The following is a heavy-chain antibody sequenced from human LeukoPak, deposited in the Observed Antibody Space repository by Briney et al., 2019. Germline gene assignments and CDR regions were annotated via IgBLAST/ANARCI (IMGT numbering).Heavy chain of an antibody. D-gene: IGHD5-18*01. Sequence: PSETLSLTCTVSGGSISSSSYYWGWVRQPPGKGLEWIGTIYNSGSAYYNPSLKSRVTISVDTSNNQFSLKLSSVTAADTAVYYCARQVMDTATLKYWGQGTLLSLSS. CDR2: IYNSGSA. CDR3: ARQVMDTATLKY. V-gene: IGHV4-39*01. CDR1: GGSISSSSYY. J-gene: IGHJ4*02.